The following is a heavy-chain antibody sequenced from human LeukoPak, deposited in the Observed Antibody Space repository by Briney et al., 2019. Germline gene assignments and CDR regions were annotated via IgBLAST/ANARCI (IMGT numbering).Heavy chain of an antibody. CDR1: GFTFDDYA. CDR2: ICGDGGST. J-gene: IGHJ4*02. Sequence: PGGSLRLSCAASGFTFDDYAMHCVRQPPGKGLEWVSLICGDGGSTYYAVSVKGRFTISRDNSKNSLYLQMNSLRTEDTALYYCARQVGARPYFDYWGQGTLVTVSS. D-gene: IGHD1-26*01. V-gene: IGHV3-43*02. CDR3: ARQVGARPYFDY.